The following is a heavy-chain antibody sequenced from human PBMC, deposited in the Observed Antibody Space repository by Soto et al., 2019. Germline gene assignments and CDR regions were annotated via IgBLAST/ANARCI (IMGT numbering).Heavy chain of an antibody. J-gene: IGHJ2*01. V-gene: IGHV3-23*01. CDR1: GFTFSIYA. Sequence: EVQLLESGGGLVQPGGPLRLSCAASGFTFSIYAMNWVRQAPGKGLEWVSVISGSGGSTYYADSVKGRFTISRDNSKNTLYLQMNSLRAEDTAVYYCARRTVGWYFDLWGRGTLVTVSS. CDR3: ARRTVGWYFDL. CDR2: ISGSGGST. D-gene: IGHD4-17*01.